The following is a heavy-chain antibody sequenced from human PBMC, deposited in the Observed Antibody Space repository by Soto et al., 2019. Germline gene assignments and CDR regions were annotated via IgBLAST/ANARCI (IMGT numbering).Heavy chain of an antibody. CDR3: ARDQGWQQLLGLRGFDP. CDR1: GGSISSYY. Sequence: SETLSLTCTVSGGSISSYYWSWIRQPAGKGLEWIGRIYTSGSTNYNPSLKSRVTMSVDTSKNQLSLKLSSVTAADTAVYYCARDQGWQQLLGLRGFDPWGQGTLVTVS. D-gene: IGHD6-13*01. V-gene: IGHV4-4*07. J-gene: IGHJ5*02. CDR2: IYTSGST.